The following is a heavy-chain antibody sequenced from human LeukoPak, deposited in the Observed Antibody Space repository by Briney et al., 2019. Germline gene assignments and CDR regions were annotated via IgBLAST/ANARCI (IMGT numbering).Heavy chain of an antibody. CDR1: RYTFTSYY. CDR2: INPSGGST. Sequence: GASVTVSCKASRYTFTSYYLHWVRQAPGQGLEWMGIINPSGGSTSYAQKFQGRVTMTRDTSTSTVYMELSSLRSEDTAVYYCARALSGSTGFDYWGQGTLVTVSS. V-gene: IGHV1-46*01. J-gene: IGHJ4*02. CDR3: ARALSGSTGFDY. D-gene: IGHD1-26*01.